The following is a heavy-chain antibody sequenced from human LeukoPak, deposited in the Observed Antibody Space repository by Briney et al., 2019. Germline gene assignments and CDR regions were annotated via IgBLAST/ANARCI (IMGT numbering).Heavy chain of an antibody. CDR3: ARLTYCSGNSCYFYFDY. J-gene: IGHJ4*02. V-gene: IGHV4-38-2*02. D-gene: IGHD2-15*01. Sequence: TSETLSLTCTVSGYSISSGYYWGWIRQPPGRGLEWIGSIYYSGSTYYNPSLKSRVTISVDTSKNQFSLKLSSVTVADTAVYYCARLTYCSGNSCYFYFDYWGQGTLVTVSS. CDR2: IYYSGST. CDR1: GYSISSGYY.